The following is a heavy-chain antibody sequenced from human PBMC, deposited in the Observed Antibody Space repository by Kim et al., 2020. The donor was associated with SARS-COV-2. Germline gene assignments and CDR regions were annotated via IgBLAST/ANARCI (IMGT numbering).Heavy chain of an antibody. D-gene: IGHD2-15*01. J-gene: IGHJ4*02. CDR3: ATNRGNCSDVSFFIDY. Sequence: GGSLRLSCAASGFRFRDYDMSWVRQAPGKGLDWVSGIRSTSIGTYYADSVKGRFTISRDNSKNILFLQMNSLRAEDTAVYYCATNRGNCSDVSFFIDYWGQGTLVTVSS. CDR2: IRSTSIGT. CDR1: GFRFRDYD. V-gene: IGHV3-23*01.